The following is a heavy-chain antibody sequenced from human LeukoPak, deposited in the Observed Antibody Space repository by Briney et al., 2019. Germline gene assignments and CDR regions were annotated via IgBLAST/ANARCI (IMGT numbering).Heavy chain of an antibody. Sequence: GASVKVSCKASGYTFTSYAMHWVRQAPGQRLEWMGWINAGNGNTKYSQKFQGRVTITRDTSASTAYMEPSSLRSEDTAVYYCARDRLAVAGTELDYWGQGTPVTVSS. CDR3: ARDRLAVAGTELDY. CDR1: GYTFTSYA. V-gene: IGHV1-3*01. CDR2: INAGNGNT. D-gene: IGHD6-19*01. J-gene: IGHJ4*02.